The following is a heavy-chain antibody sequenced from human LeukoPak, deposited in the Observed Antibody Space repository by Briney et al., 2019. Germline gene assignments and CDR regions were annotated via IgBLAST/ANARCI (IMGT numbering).Heavy chain of an antibody. Sequence: ASVKVSCKASGYTFTSYDINWVRQATGQGLEWMGWMNPNSGNTGYAQKFQGRVTMTRNTSISTAYMELSSLRSDDTAVYYCAKRGSVGTLGHFDYWGQGTLVTVSS. CDR2: MNPNSGNT. D-gene: IGHD6-13*01. J-gene: IGHJ4*02. CDR3: AKRGSVGTLGHFDY. CDR1: GYTFTSYD. V-gene: IGHV1-8*01.